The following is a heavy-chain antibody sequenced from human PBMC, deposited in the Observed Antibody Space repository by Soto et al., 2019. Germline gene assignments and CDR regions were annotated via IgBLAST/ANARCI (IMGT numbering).Heavy chain of an antibody. CDR2: IRSKAYGGTT. CDR1: GFTFGDYA. J-gene: IGHJ6*02. Sequence: PGGSLRLSCTASGFTFGDYAMSWFRQAPGKGLEWVGFIRSKAYGGTTEYAASVKGRFTISRDDSKSIAYLQMNSLKTEDTAVYYCTRTKVMVYGDDCYYYYGMDVWGQGTTVTVSS. CDR3: TRTKVMVYGDDCYYYYGMDV. V-gene: IGHV3-49*03. D-gene: IGHD2-8*01.